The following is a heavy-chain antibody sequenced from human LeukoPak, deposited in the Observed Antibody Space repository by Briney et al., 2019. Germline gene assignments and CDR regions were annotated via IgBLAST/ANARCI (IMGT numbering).Heavy chain of an antibody. Sequence: ASVKVSCKASGYTFTGYYMHWVRQAPGQGLEWMGWINPNRGGTNYAQKFQGRVTMTRDTSISTAYMELSRLRSDDTAVYYCARARVTMVRGSGRNNAFDIWGQGTMVTVSS. CDR3: ARARVTMVRGSGRNNAFDI. V-gene: IGHV1-2*02. J-gene: IGHJ3*02. D-gene: IGHD3-10*01. CDR1: GYTFTGYY. CDR2: INPNRGGT.